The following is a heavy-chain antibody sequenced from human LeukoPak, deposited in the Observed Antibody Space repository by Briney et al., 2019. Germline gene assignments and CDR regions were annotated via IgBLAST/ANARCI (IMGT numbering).Heavy chain of an antibody. CDR3: TTKGYYYGMDV. V-gene: IGHV3-73*01. Sequence: PGGSLRLSCAASGFTFSGSAMHWVRQASGKGLEWVGRIRSKANSYATAYAALVKGRFTISRDDSKNTAYLQMNSLKTEDTAVYYCTTKGYYYGMDVWGQGTTVTVSS. CDR1: GFTFSGSA. CDR2: IRSKANSYAT. J-gene: IGHJ6*02.